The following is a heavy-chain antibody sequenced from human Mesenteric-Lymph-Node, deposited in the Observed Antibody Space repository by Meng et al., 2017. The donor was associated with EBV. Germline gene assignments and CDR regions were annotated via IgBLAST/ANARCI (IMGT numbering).Heavy chain of an antibody. CDR1: GAAFSDYY. J-gene: IGHJ4*02. CDR3: ARALYSNSYYGSLSY. D-gene: IGHD3-10*01. Sequence: QLQQWDAGLLKPSETLSLTCAVYGAAFSDYYWTWIRQTPGKGLEWIGEVNRSGSTNYNPSLKSRVIISIDTSKNQFSLKLTSVTAADTAVYYCARALYSNSYYGSLSYWGLGTLVTVSS. V-gene: IGHV4-34*01. CDR2: VNRSGST.